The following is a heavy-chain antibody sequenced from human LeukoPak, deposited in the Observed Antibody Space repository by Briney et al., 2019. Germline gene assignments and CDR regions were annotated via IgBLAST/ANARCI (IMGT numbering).Heavy chain of an antibody. CDR1: GFTFSSYS. V-gene: IGHV3-48*04. Sequence: GGSLRLSCAASGFTFSSYSMNWVRQAPGKGLEWVSYISSSSSTIYYADSVKGRFTISRDNAKNSLYLQMNSLRAEDTAVYYCARSVYSSSWYFDYWGQGTLVTVSS. J-gene: IGHJ4*02. D-gene: IGHD6-13*01. CDR2: ISSSSSTI. CDR3: ARSVYSSSWYFDY.